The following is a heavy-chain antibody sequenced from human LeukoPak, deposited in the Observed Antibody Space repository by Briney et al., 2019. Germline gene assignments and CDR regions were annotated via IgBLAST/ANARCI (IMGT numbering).Heavy chain of an antibody. CDR1: GGTFSSYA. Sequence: SVKVSCKASGGTFSSYAISWVRQAPGQGLEWMGGIIPIFGTANYAQKFQGRVTITTDESTSTAYMELSSLRSVDTAVYYCAREGGYYSRWFDPWGQGTLVTVSS. V-gene: IGHV1-69*05. CDR2: IIPIFGTA. CDR3: AREGGYYSRWFDP. J-gene: IGHJ5*02. D-gene: IGHD3-22*01.